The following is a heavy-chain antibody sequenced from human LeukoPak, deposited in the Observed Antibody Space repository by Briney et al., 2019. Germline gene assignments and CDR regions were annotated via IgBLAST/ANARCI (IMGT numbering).Heavy chain of an antibody. Sequence: PGGSLRLSCAASGFTFSSYGMHWVRQAPGRGLEWVAVISYDGSHKYYVDSVKGRFTISRDNTENTLYLQMDSLRDEDTAVYYCAKSKLLWFGELLSEWGQGTLVIVSS. D-gene: IGHD3-10*01. CDR1: GFTFSSYG. CDR3: AKSKLLWFGELLSE. V-gene: IGHV3-30*18. CDR2: ISYDGSHK. J-gene: IGHJ4*02.